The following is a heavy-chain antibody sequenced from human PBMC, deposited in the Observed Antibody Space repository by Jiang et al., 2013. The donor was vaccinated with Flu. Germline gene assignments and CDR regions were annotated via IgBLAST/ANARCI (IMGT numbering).Heavy chain of an antibody. Sequence: GSGLVKPSEALSLTCTVSGGSISSSSYYWGWIRQPPGKGLEWIGSIYYSGSTYYNPSLKSRVTISVDTSKNQFSLKLSSVTAADTAVYYCARRFHMASDAFDIWGQGTMVTVSS. D-gene: IGHD2-21*01. V-gene: IGHV4-39*01. CDR2: IYYSGST. CDR3: ARRFHMASDAFDI. CDR1: GGSISSSSYY. J-gene: IGHJ3*02.